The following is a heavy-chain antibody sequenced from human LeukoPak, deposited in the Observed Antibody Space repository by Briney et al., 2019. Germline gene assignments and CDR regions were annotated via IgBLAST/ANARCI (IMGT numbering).Heavy chain of an antibody. CDR3: EGSAGY. D-gene: IGHD6-19*01. Sequence: GGSLRLSCAASGFTFSNSWVSWVRQAPGKGLEWVANIKKDGSEKYYVDSVKGRFTISRDNAKNSLYLQMNSLRVEDTAVYYCEGSAGYWGQGTLVTVSS. CDR1: GFTFSNSW. V-gene: IGHV3-7*01. J-gene: IGHJ4*02. CDR2: IKKDGSEK.